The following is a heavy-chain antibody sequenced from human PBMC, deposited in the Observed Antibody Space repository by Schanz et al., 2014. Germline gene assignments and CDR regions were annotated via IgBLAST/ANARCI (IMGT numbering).Heavy chain of an antibody. V-gene: IGHV3-23*01. D-gene: IGHD2-2*01. Sequence: EVQLLESGGGLVQPGGSLKLSCAASGLIFSNYVMSWVRQAPGKGLEWVSTIGTSGGTNYAESVKGRFTISRDNSKNTLFLQMNSLRSEDTAVYYCARGGFFDSTSFDSWGQGTLVNGSS. J-gene: IGHJ4*02. CDR2: IGTSGGT. CDR3: ARGGFFDSTSFDS. CDR1: GLIFSNYV.